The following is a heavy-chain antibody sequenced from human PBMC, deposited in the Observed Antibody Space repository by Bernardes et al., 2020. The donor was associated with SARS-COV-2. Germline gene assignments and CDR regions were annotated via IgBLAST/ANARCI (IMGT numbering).Heavy chain of an antibody. CDR2: ISWNSGSI. D-gene: IGHD5-12*01. CDR1: GFTFDDYA. V-gene: IGHV3-9*01. CDR3: AKDRRDGYNFGLVDY. J-gene: IGHJ4*02. Sequence: GGSLRLSCAASGFTFDDYAMHWVRQAPGKGLEWVSGISWNSGSIGYADSVKGRFTISRDNAKNSLYLQMNSLRAEDTALYYCAKDRRDGYNFGLVDYWGQGTLVTVSS.